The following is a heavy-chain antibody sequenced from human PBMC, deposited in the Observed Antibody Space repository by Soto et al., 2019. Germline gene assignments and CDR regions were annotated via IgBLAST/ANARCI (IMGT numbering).Heavy chain of an antibody. CDR3: ARDIVVVVAATVSYYYGMDV. J-gene: IGHJ6*02. CDR2: IIPIFGTA. V-gene: IGHV1-69*13. CDR1: GYTFTGYY. D-gene: IGHD2-15*01. Sequence: SVKVSCKASGYTFTGYYMHWVRQAPGQGLEWMGGIIPIFGTANYAQKFQGRVTITADESTSTAYMELSSLRSEDTAVYYCARDIVVVVAATVSYYYGMDVWGQGTTVTVSS.